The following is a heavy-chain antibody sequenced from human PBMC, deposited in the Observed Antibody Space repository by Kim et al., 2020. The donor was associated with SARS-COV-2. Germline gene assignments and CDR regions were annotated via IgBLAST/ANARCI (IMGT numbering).Heavy chain of an antibody. CDR2: IYWDDDK. J-gene: IGHJ4*02. V-gene: IGHV2-5*02. CDR1: GFSLSTSGVG. Sequence: SGPTLVKPTQTLTLTCTFSGFSLSTSGVGVGWIRQPPGKALEWLALIYWDDDKRYSPSLKSRLTITKDTSKNQVVLTMTNMDPVDTATYYCAHRPGSWIGGYFDYWGQGTLVTVSS. CDR3: AHRPGSWIGGYFDY. D-gene: IGHD6-13*01.